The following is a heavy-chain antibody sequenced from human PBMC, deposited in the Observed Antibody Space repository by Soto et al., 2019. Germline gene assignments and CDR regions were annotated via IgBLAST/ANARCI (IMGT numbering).Heavy chain of an antibody. CDR2: INWNSGNI. J-gene: IGHJ4*02. D-gene: IGHD4-17*01. Sequence: DVQLVESGGGLVQPGRSLRLSCAASGFTFNDYAMHWVRQAPGKGLEWVSGINWNSGNIGYADSVKGRFTISRDNAKNSLYLPMNRMRADDTALYYCAKDRGDYGDSVGSFDYWGQGTLVTVSS. V-gene: IGHV3-9*01. CDR3: AKDRGDYGDSVGSFDY. CDR1: GFTFNDYA.